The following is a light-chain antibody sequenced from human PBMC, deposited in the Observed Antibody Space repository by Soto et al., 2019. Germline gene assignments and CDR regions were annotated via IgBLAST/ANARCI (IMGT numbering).Light chain of an antibody. CDR2: GAS. V-gene: IGKV3-20*01. Sequence: EIVLTQSPGTLSLSPGERATLSCRASQSVSSSYLTWYQQKPGQAPRLLIYGASGRATGIPDRFSVSGSGTDFTLPISRLEPEDFAVYYCQHYGSSGYTFGQGTKLEIK. CDR3: QHYGSSGYT. CDR1: QSVSSSY. J-gene: IGKJ2*01.